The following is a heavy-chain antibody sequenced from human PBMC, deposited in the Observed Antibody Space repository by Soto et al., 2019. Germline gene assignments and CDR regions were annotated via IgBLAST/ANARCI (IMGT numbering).Heavy chain of an antibody. Sequence: QVQLVESGGGVVQPGTSLRLSCAASGFTFSTYAMHWVRQAPGTGLEWVAVMSYDGSNKYYADSVKGRFTISRDNSKNTLSLEMNSLRVEDTAVYYCAIDSVQYQRLYGAIDIWGQGTMVTVSS. V-gene: IGHV3-30-3*01. CDR3: AIDSVQYQRLYGAIDI. J-gene: IGHJ3*02. CDR2: MSYDGSNK. CDR1: GFTFSTYA. D-gene: IGHD2-2*02.